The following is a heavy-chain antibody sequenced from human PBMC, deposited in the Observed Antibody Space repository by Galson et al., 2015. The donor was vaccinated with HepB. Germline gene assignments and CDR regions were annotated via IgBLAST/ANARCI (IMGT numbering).Heavy chain of an antibody. V-gene: IGHV3-30*04. J-gene: IGHJ6*02. CDR2: ISYDGSNK. CDR1: GFTFSSYN. CDR3: ARVRWPSRPYYYHAMDV. D-gene: IGHD4-23*01. Sequence: SLRLSCAASGFTFSSYNMHWVRQAPGKGLEWMAIISYDGSNKYYADYVKGRFTISRDNSLYLQMNSLRPEDTAVYYCARVRWPSRPYYYHAMDVWGQGTTVTVSS.